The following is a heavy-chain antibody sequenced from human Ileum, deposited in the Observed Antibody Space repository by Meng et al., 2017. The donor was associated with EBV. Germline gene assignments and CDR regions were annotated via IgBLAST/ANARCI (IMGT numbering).Heavy chain of an antibody. Sequence: QVQVVQSGAVGEKPGSSVKVSCKASVGTFSSYAISWVRQAPGQGLEWMGGFIPIFGTANYAQKFQGRVTITADESTSTAYMELSSLRSEDTAVYYWARGNGYSSSFYFDYWGQGTLVTVSS. J-gene: IGHJ4*02. CDR1: VGTFSSYA. V-gene: IGHV1-69*01. CDR2: FIPIFGTA. CDR3: ARGNGYSSSFYFDY. D-gene: IGHD6-13*01.